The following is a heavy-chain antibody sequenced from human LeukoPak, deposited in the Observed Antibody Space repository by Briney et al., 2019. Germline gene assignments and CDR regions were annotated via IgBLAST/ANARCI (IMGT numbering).Heavy chain of an antibody. D-gene: IGHD4-17*01. J-gene: IGHJ4*02. CDR3: ARGDSATTTFDF. Sequence: PGGSLRLSCRASGFSVDSVFMTWVRQPPGKGLEWVSFIMPGGHMDYTDSVKGRFIISRDSFKNTLSLQMNSLRVDDSAVYYCARGDSATTTFDFWGQGTLVTVSS. CDR1: GFSVDSVF. V-gene: IGHV3-66*01. CDR2: IMPGGHM.